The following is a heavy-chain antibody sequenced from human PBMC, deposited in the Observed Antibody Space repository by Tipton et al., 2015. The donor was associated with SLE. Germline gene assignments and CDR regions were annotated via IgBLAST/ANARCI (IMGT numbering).Heavy chain of an antibody. J-gene: IGHJ4*02. V-gene: IGHV3-30*18. Sequence: SLRLSCAASGFTFSSYGMHWVRQAPGKGLEWVAVIWYDGSNKYYADSVKGRLTISRDNSKNTLYLQMNSLRAEDTAVYYCAKGDSTVKGPLDSWGQGTLVTVSS. CDR2: IWYDGSNK. CDR3: AKGDSTVKGPLDS. CDR1: GFTFSSYG. D-gene: IGHD4-17*01.